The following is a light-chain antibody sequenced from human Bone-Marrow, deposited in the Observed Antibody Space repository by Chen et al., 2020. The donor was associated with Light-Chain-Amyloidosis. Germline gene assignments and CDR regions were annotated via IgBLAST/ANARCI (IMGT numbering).Light chain of an antibody. Sequence: ESVLTQSPATLSLSPGARATLSCRASQSINNFLAWYQQKPGQAPRLLIYDASDRATDIPARFSGSGSGTDFTLTISSLEPEDFAVYYCQQRKDWPITFGQGTRLEIK. J-gene: IGKJ5*01. CDR2: DAS. V-gene: IGKV3-11*01. CDR1: QSINNF. CDR3: QQRKDWPIT.